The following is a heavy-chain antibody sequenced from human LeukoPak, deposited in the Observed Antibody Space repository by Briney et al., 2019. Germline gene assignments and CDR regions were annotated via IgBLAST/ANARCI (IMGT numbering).Heavy chain of an antibody. Sequence: SETLSLTCTVSGGSISSSSYYWGWIRQPPGKGLEWIGSIYYSGSTYYNPSLKSRVTISVDTSKNQFSLKLSSMTAADTAMYYCARDRARIAGIDYWGQGTLVTVSS. CDR2: IYYSGST. J-gene: IGHJ4*02. CDR1: GGSISSSSYY. V-gene: IGHV4-39*07. D-gene: IGHD1-20*01. CDR3: ARDRARIAGIDY.